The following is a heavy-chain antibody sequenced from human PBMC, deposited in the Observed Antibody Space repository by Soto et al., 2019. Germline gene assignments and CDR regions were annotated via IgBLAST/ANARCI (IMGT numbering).Heavy chain of an antibody. CDR1: GGSISSGGYY. J-gene: IGHJ6*02. V-gene: IGHV4-31*03. D-gene: IGHD4-17*01. CDR2: IYYSGST. CDR3: AREKVRYGDYYYGMDV. Sequence: SQTLSLPCTVSGGSISSGGYYWSWIRQHPGKGLEWIGYIYYSGSTYYNPSLKSRVTISVDTSKNQFSLKLNSVTAADTAVYYCAREKVRYGDYYYGMDVWGQGTTVTVSS.